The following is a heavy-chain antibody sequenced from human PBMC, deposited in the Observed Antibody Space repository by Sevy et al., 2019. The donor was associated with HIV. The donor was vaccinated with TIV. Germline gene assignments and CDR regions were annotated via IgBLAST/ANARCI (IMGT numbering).Heavy chain of an antibody. V-gene: IGHV3-30-3*01. CDR3: ARDLKGGSSGY. Sequence: GGSLRLSCAASGFTFSSYAMHWVRQAPGKGLEGVAVISYDGSNKYYADSVKGRFTISRDNSKNTLYLQMNSLRAEDTAVYYCARDLKGGSSGYWGQGTLVTVSS. J-gene: IGHJ4*02. D-gene: IGHD6-6*01. CDR2: ISYDGSNK. CDR1: GFTFSSYA.